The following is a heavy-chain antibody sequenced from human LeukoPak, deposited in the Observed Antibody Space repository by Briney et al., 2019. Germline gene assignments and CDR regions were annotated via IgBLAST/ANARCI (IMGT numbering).Heavy chain of an antibody. Sequence: ASVKVSCKASGYTFTGYYMHWVRQAPGQGLEWMGWINPNSGGTNYAQKFQGRVAMTRDTSISTAYMELSSLRSDDTAVYYCARVVHSGGDYWGQGTLVTVSS. CDR2: INPNSGGT. CDR3: ARVVHSGGDY. CDR1: GYTFTGYY. D-gene: IGHD3-10*01. V-gene: IGHV1-2*02. J-gene: IGHJ4*02.